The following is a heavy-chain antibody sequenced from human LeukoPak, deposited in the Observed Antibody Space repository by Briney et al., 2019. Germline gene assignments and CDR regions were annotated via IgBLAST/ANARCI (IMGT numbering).Heavy chain of an antibody. CDR1: GFTFSSYA. J-gene: IGHJ4*02. CDR3: AREEDIVVVPAAPPDY. V-gene: IGHV3-30*04. D-gene: IGHD2-2*01. Sequence: GGSLRLSCAASGFTFSSYAMHWVRQAPGKGLEWVAVISYDGSNKYYADSVKGRFTTSRDNSKNTLYLQMNSLRAEDTAVYYCAREEDIVVVPAAPPDYWGQGTLVTVSS. CDR2: ISYDGSNK.